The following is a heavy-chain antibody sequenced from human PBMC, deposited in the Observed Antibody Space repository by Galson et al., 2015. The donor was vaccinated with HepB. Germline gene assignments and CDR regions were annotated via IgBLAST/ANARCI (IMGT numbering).Heavy chain of an antibody. J-gene: IGHJ4*02. V-gene: IGHV3-23*01. CDR3: ATVWSGYYTLDN. CDR2: ISDGGGDT. D-gene: IGHD3-3*01. Sequence: SLRLSCAASGFTFHHYDMTWVRQAPGKGLEWVSTISDGGGDTPYADTVKGRFTVSRDNSKNTLYLQMNTLRADDTAVYYCATVWSGYYTLDNWGQGTLVTVSS. CDR1: GFTFHHYD.